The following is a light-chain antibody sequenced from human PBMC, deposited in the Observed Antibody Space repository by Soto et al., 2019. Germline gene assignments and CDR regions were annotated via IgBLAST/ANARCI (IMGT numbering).Light chain of an antibody. CDR3: QQSYSTPQT. J-gene: IGKJ1*01. CDR2: AGS. Sequence: DIQMTQSPSSLSASVGDRVTITCRASQSISSYLNWYQQKPGKAPKLLIYAGSSLQSGVPSRFSGSGSGTDFTLTISSLQPEDFATYYCQQSYSTPQTFGQGTKV. V-gene: IGKV1-39*01. CDR1: QSISSY.